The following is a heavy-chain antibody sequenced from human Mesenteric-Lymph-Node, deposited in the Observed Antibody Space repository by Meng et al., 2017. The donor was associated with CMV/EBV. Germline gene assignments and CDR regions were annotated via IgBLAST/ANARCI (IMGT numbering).Heavy chain of an antibody. CDR2: INHSGST. Sequence: QVPFHQWGEGLLKPSETLSVTCAVDGGSFSGYYWNWIRPSPEKGLEWIGEINHSGSTTYNPSFTSRIIISVDTSTNQISLNMSSVTAADTAVYYCARGSSYDILTGYFDYWGQGALVTVSS. J-gene: IGHJ4*02. D-gene: IGHD3-9*01. V-gene: IGHV4-34*01. CDR1: GGSFSGYY. CDR3: ARGSSYDILTGYFDY.